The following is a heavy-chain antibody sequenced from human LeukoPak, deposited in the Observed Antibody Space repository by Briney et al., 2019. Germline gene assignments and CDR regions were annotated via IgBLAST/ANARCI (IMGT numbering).Heavy chain of an antibody. CDR3: ARSYGGGIYYFDY. CDR2: IYSGGSR. D-gene: IGHD1-14*01. V-gene: IGHV3-53*01. J-gene: IGHJ4*02. Sequence: PGGSLRLSCAASGFTVSSNYMSWVRQAPGKGLEWVSVIYSGGSRYYADSVKGRFTISRDNAKNSLYLQMNSLRAEDTAVYYCARSYGGGIYYFDYWGQGTLVTVSS. CDR1: GFTVSSNY.